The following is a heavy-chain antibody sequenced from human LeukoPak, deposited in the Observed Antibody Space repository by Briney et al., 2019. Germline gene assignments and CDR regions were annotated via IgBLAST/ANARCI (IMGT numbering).Heavy chain of an antibody. CDR2: ISSSSSTI. CDR1: GFTVSSNY. CDR3: ARGNGSHDY. V-gene: IGHV3-48*01. D-gene: IGHD2-8*01. Sequence: GGSLRLSCAASGFTVSSNYMSWVRQAPGKGLEWVSYISSSSSTIYYADSVKGRFTISRDNAKNSLYLQMNSLRAEDTAVYYCARGNGSHDYWGQGTLVTVSS. J-gene: IGHJ4*02.